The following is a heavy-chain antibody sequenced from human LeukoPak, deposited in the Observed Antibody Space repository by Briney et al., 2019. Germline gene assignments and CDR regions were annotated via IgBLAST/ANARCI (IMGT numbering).Heavy chain of an antibody. CDR2: ISWNSGNI. D-gene: IGHD6-6*01. CDR1: GFTFDEYA. J-gene: IGHJ6*03. CDR3: ARGTSSSQYYYYYMDV. Sequence: QPGRSPRLSCAASGFTFDEYAMHWDRQAPGKGLEWVSGISWNSGNIGYADSVKGRFTISRDNAKNSLYLEMNSLRAEDTALYYCARGTSSSQYYYYYMDVWGKGTTVTVSS. V-gene: IGHV3-9*01.